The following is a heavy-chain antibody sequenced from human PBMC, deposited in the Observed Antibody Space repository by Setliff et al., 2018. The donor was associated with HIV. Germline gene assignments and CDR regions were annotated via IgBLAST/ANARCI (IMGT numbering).Heavy chain of an antibody. CDR1: GYTFTGYY. J-gene: IGHJ4*02. CDR2: IYPKSGDT. V-gene: IGHV1-2*02. Sequence: GASVKVSCKASGYTFTGYYIHWVRQAPGQGLEWMGWIYPKSGDTSYAQKFQGRVTFTSDTSVSTAYMDLTTLSSADTAIYYCAKADVLLCDFWGQGTLVTVSS. D-gene: IGHD3-16*01. CDR3: AKADVLLCDF.